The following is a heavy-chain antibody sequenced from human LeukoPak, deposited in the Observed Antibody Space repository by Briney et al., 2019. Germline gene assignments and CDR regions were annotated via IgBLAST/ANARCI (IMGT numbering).Heavy chain of an antibody. V-gene: IGHV4-38-2*02. D-gene: IGHD6-19*01. CDR2: IYHSGST. J-gene: IGHJ5*02. Sequence: SETLSLTCSVSGYSISSGYYWGWIRQPPGKGLEWIGSIYHSGSTYYNPSLKSRVTISVDTSKNQFSLKLTSVTAADTAVYYCARSQARLDWFDPWGQGALVTVSS. CDR3: ARSQARLDWFDP. CDR1: GYSISSGYY.